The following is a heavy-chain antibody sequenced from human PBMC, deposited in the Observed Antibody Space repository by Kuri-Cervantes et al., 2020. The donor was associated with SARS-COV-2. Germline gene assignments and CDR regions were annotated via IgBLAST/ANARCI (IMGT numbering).Heavy chain of an antibody. J-gene: IGHJ4*02. V-gene: IGHV1-69*10. Sequence: SVKVSCKASGGTFSSYAISWVRQAPGQGLEWMGGIMPALGMPNLAQKFRDRVSITADTSTTTAYLQLSGLRSDDTAIYYCARAAVTGGGYYFDYWGQGTLVTVSS. CDR2: IMPALGMP. CDR3: ARAAVTGGGYYFDY. CDR1: GGTFSSYA. D-gene: IGHD6-19*01.